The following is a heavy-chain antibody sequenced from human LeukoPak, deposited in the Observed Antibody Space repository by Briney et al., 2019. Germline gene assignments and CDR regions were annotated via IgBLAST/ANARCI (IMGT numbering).Heavy chain of an antibody. CDR1: GGSISSYY. J-gene: IGHJ4*02. V-gene: IGHV4-59*01. Sequence: SETLSLTCTVSGGSISSYYWNWIRQPPGKGLEWIGYIYYSGSTNYNPSLKSRVTISVDTSKNQFSLKLGSVTAADTAVYYCAREGYSSGWYRYYWGQGTLVTVSS. D-gene: IGHD6-19*01. CDR3: AREGYSSGWYRYY. CDR2: IYYSGST.